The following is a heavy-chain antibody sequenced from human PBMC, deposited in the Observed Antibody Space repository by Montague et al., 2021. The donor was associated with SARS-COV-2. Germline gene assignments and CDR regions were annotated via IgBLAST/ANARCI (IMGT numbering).Heavy chain of an antibody. V-gene: IGHV4-4*07. CDR1: GGSITGFS. J-gene: IGHJ4*02. Sequence: SETLSLTCAVSGGSITGFSWSWVRQPAGKGLEWIGRVTTSGTTNYSTSLMSRVTMSVDTSKNQFSLNLNSVTAADTAIYYCARTPTRPLSLDSWGQGTLVTVSS. D-gene: IGHD6-6*01. CDR3: ARTPTRPLSLDS. CDR2: VTTSGTT.